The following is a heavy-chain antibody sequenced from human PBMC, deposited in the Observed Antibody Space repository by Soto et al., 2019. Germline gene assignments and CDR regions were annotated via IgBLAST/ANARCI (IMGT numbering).Heavy chain of an antibody. CDR3: ARDNGLGLDY. Sequence: GGSLRLSCAASKFTFSSYWMNWVRQAPGKGLVWVSLINSDGSRTSYAESVKGRFTISRDNAKNTLYMQMNSLRAEDTAVYYCARDNGLGLDYWGQGTLVTVSS. D-gene: IGHD2-15*01. J-gene: IGHJ4*02. CDR2: INSDGSRT. CDR1: KFTFSSYW. V-gene: IGHV3-74*01.